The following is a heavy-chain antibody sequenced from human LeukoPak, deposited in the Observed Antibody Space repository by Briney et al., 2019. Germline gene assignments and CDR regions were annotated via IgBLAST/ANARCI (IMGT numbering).Heavy chain of an antibody. J-gene: IGHJ4*02. D-gene: IGHD3-22*01. CDR1: GFTFSSYG. V-gene: IGHV3-30*18. CDR3: AKDLSYYDSSGYPYFDY. CDR2: ISYDGSNK. Sequence: PGRSLRVSCAASGFTFSSYGMHWVRQALGKGLEWVAVISYDGSNKYYADSVKGRFTISRDNSKNTLYLQMNSLRAEDTAVYYCAKDLSYYDSSGYPYFDYWGQGTLVTVSS.